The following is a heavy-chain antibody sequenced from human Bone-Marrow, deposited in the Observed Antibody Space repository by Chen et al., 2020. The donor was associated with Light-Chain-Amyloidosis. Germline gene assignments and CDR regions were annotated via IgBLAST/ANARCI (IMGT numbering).Heavy chain of an antibody. V-gene: IGHV3-30*18. D-gene: IGHD4-17*01. J-gene: IGHJ6*02. CDR1: GFTFRTYG. CDR2: ISNAGNNQ. Sequence: QVQLVESGGGVVQPGKSLRLSCAASGFTFRTYGMHWVRQAPGKGLEGVALISNAGNNQDYSDAVKGRFTISRDNSNNTVYLQMNSLRLEDTALYYCAKDLQTYGDYDYYYYGLDVWGQGTAVTVSS. CDR3: AKDLQTYGDYDYYYYGLDV.